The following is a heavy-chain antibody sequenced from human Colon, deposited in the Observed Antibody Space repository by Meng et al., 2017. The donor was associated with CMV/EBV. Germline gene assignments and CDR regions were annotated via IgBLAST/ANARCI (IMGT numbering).Heavy chain of an antibody. CDR1: GFNFSEFE. J-gene: IGHJ4*02. CDR2: ISSSGRTI. D-gene: IGHD5-12*01. CDR3: ARGATGDY. V-gene: IGHV3-48*03. Sequence: GESLKISCAVSGFNFSEFEMNWVRQAPGKGLEWISYISSSGRTIFDADSVKGRFTISRDNARKSLYLQMNALRVEDTAVYYCARGATGDYWGQGTLVTVSS.